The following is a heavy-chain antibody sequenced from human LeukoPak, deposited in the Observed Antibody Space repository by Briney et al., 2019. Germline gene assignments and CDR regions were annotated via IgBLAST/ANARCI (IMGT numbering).Heavy chain of an antibody. D-gene: IGHD3-22*01. CDR3: ARGRFYYYDSSGYYSYDY. CDR2: INHSGST. CDR1: GGSLSGYY. V-gene: IGHV4-34*01. J-gene: IGHJ4*02. Sequence: PSETLSLTCAVYGGSLSGYYWSWIRQPPGKGLEWIGEINHSGSTNYNPSLKSRVTISVDTSKNQFSLKLSSVTAADTAVYYCARGRFYYYDSSGYYSYDYWGQGTLVTVSS.